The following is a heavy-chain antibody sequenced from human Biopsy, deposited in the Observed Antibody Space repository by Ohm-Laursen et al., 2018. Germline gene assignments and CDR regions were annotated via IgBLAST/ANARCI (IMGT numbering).Heavy chain of an antibody. V-gene: IGHV3-30*03. Sequence: SLRLSCSASGFTFTSYAMHWVRQAPGKGLEWVAVISYDGSGEYYADSLQGRFIISRDNPKKTVDLQMNSLRAEDTAVYFCARDGKRWDYSTYFSWHFDLWGRGTLVTASS. J-gene: IGHJ2*01. CDR2: ISYDGSGE. D-gene: IGHD4-11*01. CDR3: ARDGKRWDYSTYFSWHFDL. CDR1: GFTFTSYA.